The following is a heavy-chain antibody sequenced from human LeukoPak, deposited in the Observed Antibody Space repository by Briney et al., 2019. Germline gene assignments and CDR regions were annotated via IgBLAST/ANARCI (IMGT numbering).Heavy chain of an antibody. CDR3: AKDRPNVLLWFGAFDY. CDR2: ISFDGGKT. D-gene: IGHD3-10*01. CDR1: RFTFTTSS. Sequence: GGSLRLSCAASRFTFTTSSMHWVRQAPGKGLEWVALISFDGGKTSYADSVRGRFTISRDNSKNTLYLQMDSLKTEDTGVYYCAKDRPNVLLWFGAFDYWGQGTLVTVSS. J-gene: IGHJ4*02. V-gene: IGHV3-30*04.